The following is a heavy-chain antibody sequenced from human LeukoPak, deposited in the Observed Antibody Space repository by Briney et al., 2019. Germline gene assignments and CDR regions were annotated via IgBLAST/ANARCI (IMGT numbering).Heavy chain of an antibody. CDR3: ARAGVPGYSSSWVFDP. J-gene: IGHJ5*02. V-gene: IGHV4-34*01. Sequence: PSETLSLTCAVYGGSFSGYYWSWIRQPPGKGLEWIGSIYYSGSTYYNPSLKSRVTISVDTSKNQFSLKLSSVTAADTAVYYCARAGVPGYSSSWVFDPWGQGTLVTVSS. D-gene: IGHD6-13*01. CDR2: IYYSGST. CDR1: GGSFSGYY.